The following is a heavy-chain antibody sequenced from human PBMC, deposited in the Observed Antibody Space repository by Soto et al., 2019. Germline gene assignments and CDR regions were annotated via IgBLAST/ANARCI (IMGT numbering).Heavy chain of an antibody. V-gene: IGHV5-10-1*01. CDR2: IDPSDSYT. CDR1: GYSFTSYW. CDR3: ASIVVPASDAFDI. Sequence: PGESLKISCKGSGYSFTSYWISWVRQMPGKGLEWMGRIDPSDSYTNYSPSFQGHVTISADKSISTAYLQWSSLKASDTAMYYCASIVVPASDAFDIWGQGTMVTVSS. D-gene: IGHD2-2*01. J-gene: IGHJ3*02.